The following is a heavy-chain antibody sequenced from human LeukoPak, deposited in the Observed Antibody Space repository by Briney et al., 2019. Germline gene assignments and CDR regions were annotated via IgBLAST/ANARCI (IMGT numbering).Heavy chain of an antibody. J-gene: IGHJ4*02. CDR1: GFPFSNYW. Sequence: GGALILSSAGAGFPFSNYWMKWGRQAPGKGREWVANIKEDGSQKYYVDSVKGRFTISRDNAKNSVYLQMSSLRAEDTAVYYCAGSSGWLFDYWGQGTLVAVSS. CDR3: AGSSGWLFDY. V-gene: IGHV3-7*01. CDR2: IKEDGSQK. D-gene: IGHD6-19*01.